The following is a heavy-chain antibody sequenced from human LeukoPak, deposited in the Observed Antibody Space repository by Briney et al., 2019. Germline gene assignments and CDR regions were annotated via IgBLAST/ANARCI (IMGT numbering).Heavy chain of an antibody. Sequence: ASVKVSCKASGGTFSSYAISWVRQAPGQGLEWMGRIIPILGIANYAQKFQGRVTITADKSTSTAYMELSSLRSEDTAVYYCARVPYSYGPLTWGQGTLVTVSS. J-gene: IGHJ4*02. CDR3: ARVPYSYGPLT. CDR1: GGTFSSYA. D-gene: IGHD5-18*01. V-gene: IGHV1-69*04. CDR2: IIPILGIA.